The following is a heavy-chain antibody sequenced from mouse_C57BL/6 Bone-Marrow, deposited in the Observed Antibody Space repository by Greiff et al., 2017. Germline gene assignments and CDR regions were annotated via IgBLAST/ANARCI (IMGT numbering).Heavy chain of an antibody. CDR1: GFSLTRYA. J-gene: IGHJ3*01. Sequence: VQLVESGPGLVAPSQSLSITCTVSGFSLTRYAIRWVRQPPGTGLEWLGVIWTGGGTNYNSALKSRMSISKDNSKSQVFLKMNSLQTDDTARYYCARNRGYYDWVWFAYWGQGTLVTVSA. CDR3: ARNRGYYDWVWFAY. CDR2: IWTGGGT. V-gene: IGHV2-9-1*01. D-gene: IGHD2-3*01.